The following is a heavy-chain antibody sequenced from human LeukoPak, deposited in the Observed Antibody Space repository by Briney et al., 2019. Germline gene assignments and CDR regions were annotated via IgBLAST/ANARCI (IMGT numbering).Heavy chain of an antibody. V-gene: IGHV4-4*09. CDR1: GVSISSYY. D-gene: IGHD2-2*02. J-gene: IGHJ6*03. CDR2: IYTSGST. CDR3: ARVPAAITPDYYYYMDV. Sequence: SETLSLTCTVSGVSISSYYWSWIRQPPGKGLEWIGYIYTSGSTNYNPSLKSRVTISVDTSKNQFSLKLSSVTAADTAVYYCARVPAAITPDYYYYMDVWGKGTTVTVSS.